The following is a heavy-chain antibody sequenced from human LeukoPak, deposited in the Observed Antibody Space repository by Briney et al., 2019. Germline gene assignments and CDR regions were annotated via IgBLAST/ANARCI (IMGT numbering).Heavy chain of an antibody. D-gene: IGHD1-26*01. CDR1: GGSISSSSYY. J-gene: IGHJ3*02. CDR3: ARDLIDSGSSGDAFDI. V-gene: IGHV4-39*07. CDR2: MYYSGST. Sequence: PSETLSLTCTVSGGSISSSSYYWGWIRQPPGKGLEWIGSMYYSGSTNYNPSLKSRVTVSVDTSKNQFSLKLSSVTAADTAVYYCARDLIDSGSSGDAFDIWGQGTMVTVSS.